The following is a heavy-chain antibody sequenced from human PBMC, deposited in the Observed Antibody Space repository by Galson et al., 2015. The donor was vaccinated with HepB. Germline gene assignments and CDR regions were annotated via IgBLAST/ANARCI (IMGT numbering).Heavy chain of an antibody. CDR2: IRFDGSYK. CDR1: GFTLSSYD. J-gene: IGHJ4*02. Sequence: SLRLSCAASGFTLSSYDMHWVRQAPGKGLEWVAFIRFDGSYKYYAASVKGRFTISRDNSKNTLSLQMNSLRAEDTALYYGAKLSLEWRRFANNDYGGQGNLVTVSS. D-gene: IGHD5-12*01. V-gene: IGHV3-30*02. CDR3: AKLSLEWRRFANNDY.